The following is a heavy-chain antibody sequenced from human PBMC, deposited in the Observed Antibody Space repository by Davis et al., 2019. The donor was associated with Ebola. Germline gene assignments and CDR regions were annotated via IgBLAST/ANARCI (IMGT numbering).Heavy chain of an antibody. J-gene: IGHJ4*02. CDR3: ARGKEWLSRE. V-gene: IGHV3-21*01. D-gene: IGHD3-3*01. Sequence: GESLKISCAASGFIFSDYSMSWARQAPGKGLEWVSSISSDSDYIYYADSAKGRFTISRDNAKNSLYLQMNSLRAEDTAVYYCARGKEWLSREWGQGTLVTVSS. CDR1: GFIFSDYS. CDR2: ISSDSDYI.